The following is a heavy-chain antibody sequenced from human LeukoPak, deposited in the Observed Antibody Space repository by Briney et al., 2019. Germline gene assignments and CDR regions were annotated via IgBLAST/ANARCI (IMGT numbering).Heavy chain of an antibody. V-gene: IGHV3-74*01. CDR2: IKSDGSET. CDR3: ARDPYNGAYGNDYYYYMDA. Sequence: PGGSLRLSCAASGFTFSSFWIYWVRHAPGKGLVWVSRIKSDGSETLYADSVEGRFTISRDNAKNTLYLQMDSLRAEDAAVYFCARDPYNGAYGNDYYYYMDAWGKGTTVTVSS. D-gene: IGHD5-12*01. J-gene: IGHJ6*03. CDR1: GFTFSSFW.